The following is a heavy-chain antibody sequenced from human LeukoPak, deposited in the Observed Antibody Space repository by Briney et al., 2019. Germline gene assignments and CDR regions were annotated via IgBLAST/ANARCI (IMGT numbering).Heavy chain of an antibody. CDR2: IYHSGST. Sequence: SETLSLTCTVSGGSISDGVYYWNWIRQPPGKGLEWIGYIYHSGSTYYNPSLKSRVTISVDRSKNQFSLKLSSVTAADTAVYYCARFSEWLVFDYWGQGTLVTVSS. CDR3: ARFSEWLVFDY. CDR1: GGSISDGVYY. V-gene: IGHV4-30-2*01. D-gene: IGHD6-19*01. J-gene: IGHJ4*02.